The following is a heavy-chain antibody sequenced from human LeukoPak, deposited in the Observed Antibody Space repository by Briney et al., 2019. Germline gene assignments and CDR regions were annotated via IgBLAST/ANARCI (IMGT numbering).Heavy chain of an antibody. CDR2: INPNSGGT. CDR1: GYTFTGYY. Sequence: ASVKVSCKASGYTFTGYYMHWVRQAPGQGLEWMGRINPNSGGTNYAQKFQGRVTMTRDTSINTAYMELSSLRSDDTAVYYCARVMGGSYSIDYWGQGTLVTVSS. V-gene: IGHV1-2*06. CDR3: ARVMGGSYSIDY. D-gene: IGHD3-10*01. J-gene: IGHJ4*02.